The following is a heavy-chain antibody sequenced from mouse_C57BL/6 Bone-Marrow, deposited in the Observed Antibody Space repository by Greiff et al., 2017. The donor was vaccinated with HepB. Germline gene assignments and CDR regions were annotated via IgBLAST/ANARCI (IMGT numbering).Heavy chain of an antibody. CDR1: GYAFSSYW. V-gene: IGHV1-80*01. D-gene: IGHD2-3*01. CDR3: ARVYDGYYAYYFDY. CDR2: IYPGDGDT. J-gene: IGHJ2*01. Sequence: QVQLKQSGAELVKPGASVKISCTASGYAFSSYWMNWVKQRPGKGLEWIGQIYPGDGDTNYNGKFKGKATLTADKSSSTAYMQLSSLTSEDSAVYFCARVYDGYYAYYFDYWGQGTTLTVSS.